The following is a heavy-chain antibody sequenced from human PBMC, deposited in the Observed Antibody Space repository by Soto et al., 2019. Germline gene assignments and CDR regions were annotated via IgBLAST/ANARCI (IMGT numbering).Heavy chain of an antibody. CDR1: GFTFNSND. CDR3: VRGDGDYNDGNGYLARH. J-gene: IGHJ4*02. V-gene: IGHV3-23*01. D-gene: IGHD5-18*01. Sequence: GGSLRLSCAVSGFTFNSNDMTWVRQAPGKGLEWVSTISSSGAFTYHADSVRGRLTISRDNSKNTVYLQMNSLRAEDTAVYYCVRGDGDYNDGNGYLARHWGQGTLVTVSS. CDR2: ISSSGAFT.